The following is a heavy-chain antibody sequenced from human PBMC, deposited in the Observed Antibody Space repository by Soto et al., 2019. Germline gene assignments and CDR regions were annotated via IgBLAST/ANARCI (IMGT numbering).Heavy chain of an antibody. J-gene: IGHJ4*02. CDR1: GFTFSSYA. CDR2: ISSNGGST. CDR3: ARQGSGSYYFDS. D-gene: IGHD2-15*01. Sequence: EVQLVESGGGLVQPGGSLRLSCAASGFTFSSYAMHWVRQAPGKGLEYVSAISSNGGSTYYANSVKGRFTISRDNSKNTLYLQMGSLRAEDLAVSSCARQGSGSYYFDSWGQGTLVTVSS. V-gene: IGHV3-64*01.